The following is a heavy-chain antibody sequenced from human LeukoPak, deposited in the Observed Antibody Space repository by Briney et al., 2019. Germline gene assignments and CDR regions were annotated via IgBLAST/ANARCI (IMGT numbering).Heavy chain of an antibody. J-gene: IGHJ4*02. Sequence: GGSLRLSCAASGFTFDDYAMHWVRQAPGKGLEWVAGISWNSGSIGYADSVKGRFTISRDNAKSSLYLQMDSLRAEDMALYYCAKDKGYSYGLGFAYWGQGTLVTVSS. CDR1: GFTFDDYA. CDR2: ISWNSGSI. V-gene: IGHV3-9*03. CDR3: AKDKGYSYGLGFAY. D-gene: IGHD5-18*01.